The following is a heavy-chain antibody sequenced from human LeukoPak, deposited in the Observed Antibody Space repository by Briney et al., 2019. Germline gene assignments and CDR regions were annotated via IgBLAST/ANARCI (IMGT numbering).Heavy chain of an antibody. V-gene: IGHV3-33*01. D-gene: IGHD4-17*01. Sequence: PGGSLRLSCAASGFTFSSYGMHWVRQAPGKGLEWVAVIWYDGSNKYYADSVKGRFTISRGNSKNTLYLQMNSLRAEDTAVYYCARGLYGDPSPFDYWGQGTLVTVSS. J-gene: IGHJ4*02. CDR3: ARGLYGDPSPFDY. CDR1: GFTFSSYG. CDR2: IWYDGSNK.